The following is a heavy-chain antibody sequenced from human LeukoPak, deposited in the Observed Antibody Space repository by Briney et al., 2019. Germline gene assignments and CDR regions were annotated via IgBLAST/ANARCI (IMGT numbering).Heavy chain of an antibody. Sequence: PSEPLSLTCAVYGGSFSGYYWSWIRQPPGKGLEWIGEINHSGSTNYNPSLKSRVTISVDTSKNQFSLKLSSVTAADTAVYYCAGDFITGTSRWGQGTLVTVSS. J-gene: IGHJ4*02. CDR1: GGSFSGYY. CDR2: INHSGST. CDR3: AGDFITGTSR. V-gene: IGHV4-34*01. D-gene: IGHD1-7*01.